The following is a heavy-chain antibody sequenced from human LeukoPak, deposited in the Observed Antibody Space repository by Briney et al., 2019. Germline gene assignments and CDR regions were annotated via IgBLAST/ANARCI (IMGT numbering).Heavy chain of an antibody. Sequence: GGSLRPSCAASGFTLSSNTMNWVRQAPGKGLEWVSSISGSSSYIYYVDSVRGRFTISRDNTKNSLYLQLNSLRVEDTAVYYCARAYCSGGRCFLDYWGQGTLVTVSS. D-gene: IGHD2-15*01. V-gene: IGHV3-21*01. CDR1: GFTLSSNT. J-gene: IGHJ4*02. CDR3: ARAYCSGGRCFLDY. CDR2: ISGSSSYI.